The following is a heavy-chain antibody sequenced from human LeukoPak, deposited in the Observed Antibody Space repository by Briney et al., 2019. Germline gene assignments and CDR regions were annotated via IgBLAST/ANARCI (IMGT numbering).Heavy chain of an antibody. D-gene: IGHD2/OR15-2a*01. CDR3: GEIPLSTTIIDY. J-gene: IGHJ4*02. Sequence: GGSLRLSCAASGFTPTSMNWVRQAPGKGLEWVSYISIGSSTIHYADSVKGRFTISRDDAKRSVFLQMNSLRVEDTAVYYCGEIPLSTTIIDYWGQGILVSVSS. V-gene: IGHV3-48*01. CDR1: GFTPTS. CDR2: ISIGSSTI.